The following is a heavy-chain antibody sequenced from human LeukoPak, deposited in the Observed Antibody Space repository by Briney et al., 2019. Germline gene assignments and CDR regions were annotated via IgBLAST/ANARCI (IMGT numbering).Heavy chain of an antibody. CDR3: ARVELATYYFDY. D-gene: IGHD5-24*01. J-gene: IGHJ4*02. Sequence: PGGSLRLSCAASGFTFSSYSMNWVRQAPGKGLEWVGRTRNKANSYTTEYAASVKGRFTISRDDSKNSLYLQMNSLKTEDTAVYYCARVELATYYFDYWGQGTLVTVSS. CDR2: TRNKANSYTT. V-gene: IGHV3-72*01. CDR1: GFTFSSYS.